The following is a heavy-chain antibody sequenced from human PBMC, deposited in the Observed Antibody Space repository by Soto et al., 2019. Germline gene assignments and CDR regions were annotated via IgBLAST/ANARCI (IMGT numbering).Heavy chain of an antibody. CDR3: ARDVVAITTRGPDY. CDR1: GYTFSNYG. J-gene: IGHJ4*02. D-gene: IGHD3-22*01. V-gene: IGHV1-18*01. CDR2: ISAYSGDT. Sequence: QVQLVQSGAEVKKPGASVKVSCKASGYTFSNYGISWVRQAPGQGLEWLGWISAYSGDTNFAQRFQGRVTMTTDTSTSTAYMELRSLTSDDTALYYCARDVVAITTRGPDYWGQGTLVTVSS.